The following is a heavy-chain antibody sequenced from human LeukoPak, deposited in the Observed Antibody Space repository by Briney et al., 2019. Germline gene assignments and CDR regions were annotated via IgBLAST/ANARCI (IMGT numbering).Heavy chain of an antibody. D-gene: IGHD4-17*01. CDR2: ISSSSSYI. CDR1: GFTFSSYA. Sequence: GGSLRLSCAASGFTFSSYAMHWVRQAPGKGLEWVSSISSSSSYIYYADSVKGRFTISRDNAKNSLYLQMNSLRAEDTAVYYCARDENTVTTNYFDLWGRGTLVTVSS. CDR3: ARDENTVTTNYFDL. V-gene: IGHV3-21*01. J-gene: IGHJ2*01.